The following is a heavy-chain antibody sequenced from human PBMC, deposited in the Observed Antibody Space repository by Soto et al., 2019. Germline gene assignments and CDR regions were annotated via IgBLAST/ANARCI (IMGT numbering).Heavy chain of an antibody. J-gene: IGHJ4*02. Sequence: QVQLVQSGAEVKKPGASVKVSCKASGYTFTSYAMHWVRQAPGQRLEWMGWINAGNGNTKYSQKFQGRGTITRDTSASTDYMELSSLRSEDTAVYYCARVDCSSTSCDLNYFDYWGLGTLVTVSS. V-gene: IGHV1-3*01. CDR3: ARVDCSSTSCDLNYFDY. CDR1: GYTFTSYA. CDR2: INAGNGNT. D-gene: IGHD2-2*01.